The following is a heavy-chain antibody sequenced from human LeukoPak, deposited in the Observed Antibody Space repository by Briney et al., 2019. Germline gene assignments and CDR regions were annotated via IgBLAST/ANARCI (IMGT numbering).Heavy chain of an antibody. V-gene: IGHV4-34*01. CDR1: GGSFSGYY. CDR3: ARGRPGGGGYYDILTGYFDY. Sequence: SETLSLTCAVYGGSFSGYYWSWIRQPPGKGLEWIGEINHSGSTNYNPSLKSRVTISVDTSKNQFSLKLSSVTAADTAVYYCARGRPGGGGYYDILTGYFDYWGQGTLVTVSS. CDR2: INHSGST. J-gene: IGHJ4*02. D-gene: IGHD3-9*01.